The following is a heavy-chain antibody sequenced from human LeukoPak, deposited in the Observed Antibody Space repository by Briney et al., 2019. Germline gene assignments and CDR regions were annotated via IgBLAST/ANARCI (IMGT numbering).Heavy chain of an antibody. CDR2: SRNKENRYST. Sequence: GGSLRLSCAASGFSFSVYYMAWLRQAPGKGLEWVGLSRNKENRYSTEYGASVKGRVTISRDDSKNLMYLEMKSLKSEDTAVYYCVREYFGGYDYWGQGTLVTVSS. CDR3: VREYFGGYDY. J-gene: IGHJ4*02. D-gene: IGHD2-15*01. CDR1: GFSFSVYY. V-gene: IGHV3-72*01.